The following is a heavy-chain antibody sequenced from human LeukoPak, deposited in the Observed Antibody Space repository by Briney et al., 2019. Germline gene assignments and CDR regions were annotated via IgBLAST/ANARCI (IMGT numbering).Heavy chain of an antibody. V-gene: IGHV4-39*07. CDR2: IYYSGST. CDR3: ARGISGYSYGPSFDY. J-gene: IGHJ4*02. CDR1: GGSISSSSYY. Sequence: SETLSLTCTVSGGSISSSSYYWGWIRQPPGKGLEWIGSIYYSGSTYYNPSLKSRVTISVDTSKKQFSLKLSSVTAADTAVYFCARGISGYSYGPSFDYWGQGTLVTVSS. D-gene: IGHD5-18*01.